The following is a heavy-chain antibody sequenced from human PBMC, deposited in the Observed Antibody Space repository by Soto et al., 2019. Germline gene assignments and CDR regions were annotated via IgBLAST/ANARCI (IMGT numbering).Heavy chain of an antibody. CDR2: ISYDGENQ. J-gene: IGHJ5*02. D-gene: IGHD3-10*01. V-gene: IGHV3-30*04. CDR3: VSPHSESSNAFDL. CDR1: GFSFSHYA. Sequence: GSLRLSCAASGFSFSHYAMHWVRQPPGKGLEWVALISYDGENQYFTDSVRGRFTISRDNSKTAVYLEMNDLRLDDTATYYCVSPHSESSNAFDLWGQGTLVTVSS.